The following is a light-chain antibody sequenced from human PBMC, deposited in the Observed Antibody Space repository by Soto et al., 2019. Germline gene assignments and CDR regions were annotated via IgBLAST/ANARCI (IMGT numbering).Light chain of an antibody. J-gene: IGKJ3*01. CDR3: QHCGYLPI. V-gene: IGKV1-33*01. CDR1: QDITSY. CDR2: DAS. Sequence: DIQMIQSPSSLSASVGDRVTITCQASQDITSYLNWYQHKPGKAPKLLIYDASILEAGVPPRFSRSGSGTDFTFTISSLWAEAVATYYCQHCGYLPIFGPGTTVDFK.